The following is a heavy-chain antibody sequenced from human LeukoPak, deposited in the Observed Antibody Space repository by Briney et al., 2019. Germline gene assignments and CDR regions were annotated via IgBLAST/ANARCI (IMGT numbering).Heavy chain of an antibody. CDR2: IYSGGST. V-gene: IGHV3-66*01. Sequence: GGSLRLSCAASGFTVSSNYMSWVRQAPGKGLEWVSVIYSGGSTYYADSVKGGFTISRDNSKNTLYLQMNSLRAEDTAVYYCARAGCSSTSCYTTDAFDIWGQGTMVTVSS. CDR3: ARAGCSSTSCYTTDAFDI. J-gene: IGHJ3*02. CDR1: GFTVSSNY. D-gene: IGHD2-2*02.